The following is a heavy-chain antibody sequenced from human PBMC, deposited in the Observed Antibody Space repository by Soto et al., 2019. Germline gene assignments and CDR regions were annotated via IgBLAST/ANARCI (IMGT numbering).Heavy chain of an antibody. V-gene: IGHV2-5*01. CDR3: VHRLDVPGLAFDP. CDR1: GFSLRAIGAS. CDR2: IYWNDDK. D-gene: IGHD3-10*02. Sequence: SGPTLVNPTQTLRLTCAFSGFSLRAIGASVGWIRQPPGKALEWLAHIYWNDDKRYSPSLRSRLTISKDTSKNQVVLTFTNMDPADTGTYYCVHRLDVPGLAFDPWGQGTLVTVSS. J-gene: IGHJ5*02.